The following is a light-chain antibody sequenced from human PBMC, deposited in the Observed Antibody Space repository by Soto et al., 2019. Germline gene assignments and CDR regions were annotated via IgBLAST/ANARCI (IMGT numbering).Light chain of an antibody. V-gene: IGKV3-15*01. CDR2: GAS. Sequence: VVMPPSPATLSVSPGEIVTLSCRASQDIRSSLAWYQQKPGQAPRLLIYGASIRATGVPATFSGSGSGTEFTLSISSLQSEHLGVYYCQQDSSWPLTFGGGTKVDIK. CDR1: QDIRSS. CDR3: QQDSSWPLT. J-gene: IGKJ4*01.